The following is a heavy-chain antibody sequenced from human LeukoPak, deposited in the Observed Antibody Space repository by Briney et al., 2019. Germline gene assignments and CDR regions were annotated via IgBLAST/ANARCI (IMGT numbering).Heavy chain of an antibody. CDR1: GDSIISNIYW. Sequence: SETLSLTCTVSGDSIISNIYWWDWVRLPPGKGLEWIGATFYTGRTFYNPSLKSRVTISVDTSKNQFSLKLSSVTAADTAVYYCARSSSTSFNWFDPWGQGTLVTVSS. J-gene: IGHJ5*02. D-gene: IGHD2-2*01. V-gene: IGHV4-39*07. CDR3: ARSSSTSFNWFDP. CDR2: TFYTGRT.